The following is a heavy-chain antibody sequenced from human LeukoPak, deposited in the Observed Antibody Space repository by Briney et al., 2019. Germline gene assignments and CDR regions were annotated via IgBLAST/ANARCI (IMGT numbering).Heavy chain of an antibody. CDR1: GFTFSSYG. V-gene: IGHV3-30*02. CDR2: IRYDGSNK. CDR3: ARDGGVVGCSGGSCSPEDDY. Sequence: GGSLRLSCAASGFTFSSYGMHWVRRAPGKGLEWVAFIRYDGSNKYYADSVKGRFTISRDNSKNTLYLQMNSLRAEDTAVYYCARDGGVVGCSGGSCSPEDDYWGQGTLVTVSS. D-gene: IGHD2-15*01. J-gene: IGHJ4*02.